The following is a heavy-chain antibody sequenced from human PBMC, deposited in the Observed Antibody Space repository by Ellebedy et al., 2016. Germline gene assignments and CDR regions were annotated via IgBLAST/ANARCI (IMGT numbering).Heavy chain of an antibody. V-gene: IGHV5-51*01. CDR3: VKSGLGNAIITS. CDR1: GYSFTKSW. D-gene: IGHD3-10*01. Sequence: GESLKISCKGSGYSFTKSWIGWVRQMSGKGLEWMAIMYPADSDTIYNPSYQGQITISADKSISTAYLQWNIVQASDSAMYYCVKSGLGNAIITSWGQGALVTVSS. J-gene: IGHJ4*02. CDR2: MYPADSDT.